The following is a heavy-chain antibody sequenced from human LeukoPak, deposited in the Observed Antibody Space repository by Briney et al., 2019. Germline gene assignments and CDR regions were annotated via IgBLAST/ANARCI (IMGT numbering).Heavy chain of an antibody. D-gene: IGHD5-12*01. Sequence: GGSLRLSCAASGFTFSSYAMSWVRQAPGKGLEWVSGISGSGGSTLYADPVKGRFTISRDNSKKTVYLQMNSLRAEDTAVYYCAKERVAHFFYWYFDLWGRGTLVTVSS. CDR2: ISGSGGST. CDR1: GFTFSSYA. CDR3: AKERVAHFFYWYFDL. V-gene: IGHV3-23*01. J-gene: IGHJ2*01.